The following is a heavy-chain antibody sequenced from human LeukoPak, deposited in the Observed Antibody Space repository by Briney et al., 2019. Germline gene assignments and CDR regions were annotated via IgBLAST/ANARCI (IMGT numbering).Heavy chain of an antibody. CDR2: IYHSGST. J-gene: IGHJ6*03. CDR3: ARVLLYYYYYMDV. V-gene: IGHV4-4*02. Sequence: PSGTLSLTCAVSGGSISSSNWWSWVRQPPGQGLEWIGEIYHSGSTNYNPSLKSRVTISVDKSKNQFSLKLSSVTAADTAVYYCARVLLYYYYYMDVWGKGTTVTVSS. CDR1: GGSISSSNW.